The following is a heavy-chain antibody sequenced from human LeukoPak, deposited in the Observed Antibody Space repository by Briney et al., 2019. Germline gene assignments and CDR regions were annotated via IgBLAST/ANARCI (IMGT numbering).Heavy chain of an antibody. D-gene: IGHD1-26*01. CDR3: ARPRRSGSFSTVYYFDY. V-gene: IGHV4-39*01. CDR1: GGSISSGSYY. CDR2: IYNSGST. J-gene: IGHJ4*02. Sequence: ASETLSLTCTVSGGSISSGSYYWGWIRQPPGKGLEWIGRIYNSGSTYYNPSLKSRVTTSVDTSKNQFSLKLSSVTAADTAVYYCARPRRSGSFSTVYYFDYWGQGTLVTVSS.